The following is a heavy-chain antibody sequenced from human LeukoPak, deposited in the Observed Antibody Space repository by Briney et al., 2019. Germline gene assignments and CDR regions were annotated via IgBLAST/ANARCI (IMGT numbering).Heavy chain of an antibody. J-gene: IGHJ5*02. V-gene: IGHV3-7*01. CDR1: GFTFSSHW. Sequence: GGSLRLSCAASGFTFSSHWMSWVRQAPGKGLEWVANINQDESEKYYVGSVKGRFTISRDNAKNSLYLQMNSLRGDDTAVYFCAGCNSISPRWCDWFDPWGQGTLVTVSS. D-gene: IGHD4/OR15-4a*01. CDR3: AGCNSISPRWCDWFDP. CDR2: INQDESEK.